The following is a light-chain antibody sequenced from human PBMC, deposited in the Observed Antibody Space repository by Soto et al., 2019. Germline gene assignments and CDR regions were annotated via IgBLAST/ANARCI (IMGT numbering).Light chain of an antibody. V-gene: IGKV3-20*01. CDR3: QHYGRSPIT. J-gene: IGKJ5*01. CDR2: GAS. CDR1: QSVNSR. Sequence: EIVLTQSPGTLSLSPGERATLSCRASQSVNSRLAWYQHKPGQAPRLLISGASSRATGIPDRFSGSGSATDFTLTISRLEPEDFVLYYCQHYGRSPITFGQGTRLEIK.